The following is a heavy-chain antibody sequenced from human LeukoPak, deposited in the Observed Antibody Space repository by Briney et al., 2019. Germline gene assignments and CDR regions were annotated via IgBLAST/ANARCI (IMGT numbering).Heavy chain of an antibody. CDR3: ARRCRIGSGWFYDY. D-gene: IGHD6-19*01. Sequence: SETLSVTCAVYGGSFSGYYWTWIRQPPGKGREWIGEINHSGSTNYNPPLKSRVTISVDASKNQISLKLSSVTAADTAVYYCARRCRIGSGWFYDYWGQGTLVTVSS. J-gene: IGHJ4*02. V-gene: IGHV4-34*01. CDR2: INHSGST. CDR1: GGSFSGYY.